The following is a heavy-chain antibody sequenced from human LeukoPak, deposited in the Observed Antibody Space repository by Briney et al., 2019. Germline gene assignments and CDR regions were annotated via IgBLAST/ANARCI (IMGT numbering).Heavy chain of an antibody. D-gene: IGHD6-6*01. J-gene: IGHJ3*02. CDR3: AKPLSSSSLRDAFDI. CDR2: ISGIGGTT. V-gene: IGHV3-23*01. Sequence: VSXISGIGGTTYYADSVKGLFTISRDNSKNTLYLQMNSLRAEDTAVYYGAKPLSSSSLRDAFDIWGQGTMVTVSS.